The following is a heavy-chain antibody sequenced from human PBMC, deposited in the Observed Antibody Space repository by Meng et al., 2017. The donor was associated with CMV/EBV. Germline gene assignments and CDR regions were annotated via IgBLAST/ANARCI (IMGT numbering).Heavy chain of an antibody. J-gene: IGHJ6*02. CDR1: GGSISSSSYY. D-gene: IGHD2-2*02. V-gene: IGHV4-39*07. CDR2: IYYSGST. CDR3: AREGDCSSTSCYNYYYYGMDV. Sequence: SETLSLTCTVSGGSISSSSYYWGRIRQPPGKGLEWIGSIYYSGSTYYNPSLKSRVTISVDTSKNQFSLKLSSVTAADTAVYYCAREGDCSSTSCYNYYYYGMDVWGQGTTVTVSS.